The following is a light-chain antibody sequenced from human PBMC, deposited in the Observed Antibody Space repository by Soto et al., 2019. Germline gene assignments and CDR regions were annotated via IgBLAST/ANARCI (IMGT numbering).Light chain of an antibody. CDR3: SSYTTSSTVI. Sequence: QSALTQPASVSGSPGQSITISCTGTNSDVGVNNYVSWYKQHPGKPPELLIYEVKIRPSGVSDRFSGSKSGSSASLTISGLQPEDEADYYCSSYTTSSTVIFGGGTKVTVL. CDR1: NSDVGVNNY. V-gene: IGLV2-14*01. CDR2: EVK. J-gene: IGLJ2*01.